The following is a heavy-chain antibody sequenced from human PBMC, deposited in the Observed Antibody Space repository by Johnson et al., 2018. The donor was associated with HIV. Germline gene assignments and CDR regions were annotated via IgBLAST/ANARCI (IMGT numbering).Heavy chain of an antibody. J-gene: IGHJ3*02. CDR1: GFTFSSYW. D-gene: IGHD1-26*01. CDR2: ISYDGSNK. Sequence: QVQLVESGGGVVQVGRSLRLSCEASGFTFSSYWMTWVRQAPGKGLEWVACISYDGSNKYYAGSVKGRFTISRDNSKNTLYLQMNSLRAEDTAVYYCGKDELGWELSHDDAFDIWGQGTMVIVSS. CDR3: GKDELGWELSHDDAFDI. V-gene: IGHV3-30*19.